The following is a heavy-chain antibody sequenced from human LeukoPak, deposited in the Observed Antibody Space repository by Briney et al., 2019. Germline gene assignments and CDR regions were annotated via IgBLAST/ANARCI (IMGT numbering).Heavy chain of an antibody. J-gene: IGHJ3*02. D-gene: IGHD1-26*01. CDR3: ARESVGATGAFDI. CDR2: IKQDGSEK. CDR1: GFTFSSYW. V-gene: IGHV3-7*01. Sequence: GGSLRLSCAASGFTFSSYWMSWVRQAPGKGLEWVANIKQDGSEKYYVDSVKGRFTISRDNSKNTLYLQMNSLRAEDTAVYYCARESVGATGAFDIWGQGTMVTVSS.